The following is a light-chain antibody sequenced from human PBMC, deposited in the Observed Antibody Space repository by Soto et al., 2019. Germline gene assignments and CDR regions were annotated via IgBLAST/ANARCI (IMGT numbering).Light chain of an antibody. Sequence: EIVMTQSPATLSVSPGERATLSCRASQSVSGNLAWYQLKPGQAPRLLIYDASTRATGIPARFSGSGSGTAFTLTISSPQSEDFAVYYCQQYNNWPRTFGQGTKVEIK. CDR3: QQYNNWPRT. CDR1: QSVSGN. V-gene: IGKV3-15*01. J-gene: IGKJ1*01. CDR2: DAS.